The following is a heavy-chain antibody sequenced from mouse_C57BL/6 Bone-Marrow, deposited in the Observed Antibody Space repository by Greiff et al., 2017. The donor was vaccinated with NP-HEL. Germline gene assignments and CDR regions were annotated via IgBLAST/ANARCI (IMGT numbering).Heavy chain of an antibody. CDR2: IYPRSGNT. CDR1: GYTFTSYG. V-gene: IGHV1-81*01. J-gene: IGHJ2*01. CDR3: ATASYYFDY. Sequence: VKLVESGAELARPGASVKLSCKASGYTFTSYGISWVKQRTGQGLEWIGEIYPRSGNTYYNEKFKGKATLTADKSSSTAYMELRSLTSEDSAVYFCATASYYFDYWGQGTTLTVSS. D-gene: IGHD1-2*01.